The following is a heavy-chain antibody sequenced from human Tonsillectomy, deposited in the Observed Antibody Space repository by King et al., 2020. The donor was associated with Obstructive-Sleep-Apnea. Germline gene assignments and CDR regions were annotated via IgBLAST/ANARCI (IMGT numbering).Heavy chain of an antibody. CDR1: GYTFTSHD. J-gene: IGHJ4*02. CDR3: ARVLGYCSSTTWGGVDY. V-gene: IGHV1-8*02. D-gene: IGHD2-2*01. Sequence: VQLVQSGAEVKRPGASVKVSCKASGYTFTSHDINGVRQATGKGREWEGWMNPNSGSAGFAHKLQGRVTMTRDTSISTAYMELSSLRSEDSAIYYCARVLGYCSSTTWGGVDYWGQGTLVTVSS. CDR2: MNPNSGSA.